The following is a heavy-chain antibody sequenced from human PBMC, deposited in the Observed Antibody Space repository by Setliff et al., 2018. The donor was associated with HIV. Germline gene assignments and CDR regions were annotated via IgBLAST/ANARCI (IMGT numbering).Heavy chain of an antibody. D-gene: IGHD1-26*01. CDR1: GYTSTSYA. V-gene: IGHV1-3*01. J-gene: IGHJ3*01. CDR3: ARGRTWELSDAFDV. Sequence: ASVKVSCKASGYTSTSYAMHWVRQAPGQRLEWMGWINAGNGNTKYSQKFQGRVTITRDTSASTAYMELSSLRSEDTAVYYCARGRTWELSDAFDVWGQGTMVTVSS. CDR2: INAGNGNT.